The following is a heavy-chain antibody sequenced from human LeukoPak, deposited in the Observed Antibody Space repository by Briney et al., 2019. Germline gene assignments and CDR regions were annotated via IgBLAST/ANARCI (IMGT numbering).Heavy chain of an antibody. CDR2: IYYSGST. CDR1: GGSISGYY. Sequence: NPSETLSLTCTVSGGSISGYYWSWIRQPPWKGLEYIGYIYYSGSTNYNPSLKSRVTISVDTSKHQFSLKLSSVTAADTAVYYCARLDTIFGVAKGFDYWGQGTLVTVSS. CDR3: ARLDTIFGVAKGFDY. V-gene: IGHV4-59*01. D-gene: IGHD3-3*01. J-gene: IGHJ4*02.